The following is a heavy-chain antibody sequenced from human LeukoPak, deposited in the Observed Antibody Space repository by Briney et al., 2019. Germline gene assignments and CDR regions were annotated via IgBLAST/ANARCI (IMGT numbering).Heavy chain of an antibody. CDR2: ISGSGGST. Sequence: GGSLRLSCAASGFTFSSYAMSWVRQAPGKGLEWVSAISGSGGSTYYADSVKGRFTISRDNSKNTLYLQMNSLRAEDTAVYYCARDPSIAVAGSDYFDYWGQGTLVTVSS. D-gene: IGHD6-19*01. J-gene: IGHJ4*02. CDR3: ARDPSIAVAGSDYFDY. CDR1: GFTFSSYA. V-gene: IGHV3-23*01.